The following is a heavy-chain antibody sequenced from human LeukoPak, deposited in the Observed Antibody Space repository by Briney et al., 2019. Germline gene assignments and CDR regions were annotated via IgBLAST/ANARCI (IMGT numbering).Heavy chain of an antibody. V-gene: IGHV3-23*01. D-gene: IGHD2-2*01. Sequence: GGTLRLSCAASGFTFNRYGMSWVRQAPGKGLEWVSGISASGANRYYADSVKGRFTISRDNSRDTLSVQINSLRAEDTAIYYCAKLQSVVIPAAMLGFDYWGQVILVTVSS. CDR1: GFTFNRYG. CDR2: ISASGANR. J-gene: IGHJ4*02. CDR3: AKLQSVVIPAAMLGFDY.